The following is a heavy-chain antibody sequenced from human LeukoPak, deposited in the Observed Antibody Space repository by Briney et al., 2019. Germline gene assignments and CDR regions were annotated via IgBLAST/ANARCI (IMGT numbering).Heavy chain of an antibody. J-gene: IGHJ4*02. CDR2: ISSSGSTT. CDR1: GFTFGDFA. V-gene: IGHV3-48*03. Sequence: GGSLRLSCKTSGFTFGDFAVGWVRQAPGKGLEWVSYISSSGSTTYYADSVKGQFTISRDNAKNSLYLQMNSLRAEDTAVYYCARGHVPDYWGQGTLVIVSS. CDR3: ARGHVPDY.